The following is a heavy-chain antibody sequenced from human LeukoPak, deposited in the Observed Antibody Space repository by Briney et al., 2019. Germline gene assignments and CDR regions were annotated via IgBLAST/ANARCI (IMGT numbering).Heavy chain of an antibody. D-gene: IGHD3-9*01. CDR1: GYSISSGYY. CDR2: IYHSGST. J-gene: IGHJ3*02. CDR3: ARGLFSLTTQDAFDI. Sequence: PSETLSLTCTVSGYSISSGYYWGWIRQPPGKGLEWIGSIYHSGSTYYNPSLKSRVTISVDTSKNQFSLKLSSVTAADTAVYYCARGLFSLTTQDAFDIWGQGTMVTVSS. V-gene: IGHV4-38-2*02.